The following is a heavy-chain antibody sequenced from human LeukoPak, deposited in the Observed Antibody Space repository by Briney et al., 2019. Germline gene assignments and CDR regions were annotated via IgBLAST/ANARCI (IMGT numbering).Heavy chain of an antibody. CDR2: IYYSGST. CDR3: ARVLRSSGSPDY. D-gene: IGHD3-22*01. Sequence: SQTLSLTCTVSGGSISSADYYWSWIRQHPGKGLEWIGYIYYSGSTYYNPSLKSRVTISVDTSKNQFSLKLSSVTAADTAVYYCARVLRSSGSPDYWGQGTLVTVSS. CDR1: GGSISSADYY. J-gene: IGHJ4*02. V-gene: IGHV4-31*03.